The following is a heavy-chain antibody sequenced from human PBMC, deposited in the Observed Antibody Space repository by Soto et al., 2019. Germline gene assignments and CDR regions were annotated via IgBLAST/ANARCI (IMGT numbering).Heavy chain of an antibody. V-gene: IGHV1-46*01. CDR3: ASLEITGY. D-gene: IGHD3-16*01. J-gene: IGHJ4*02. Sequence: APLKGSRKAVGYTLSINYRVWVRQAPGQGLEWMGIINTSGGSTDYAQKFPGRLTMTRDTSTNTVYMELSSLISEDTALYYCASLEITGYWGQGTQVTVSS. CDR1: GYTLSINY. CDR2: INTSGGST.